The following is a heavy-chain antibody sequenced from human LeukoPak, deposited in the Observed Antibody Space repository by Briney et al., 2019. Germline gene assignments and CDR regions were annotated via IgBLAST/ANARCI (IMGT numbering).Heavy chain of an antibody. Sequence: GGSLRLSCAASGFALSSHWMTWVRQVPGRGPEWVANVDRDGSETYYLDSVKGRFTISKDNAKNSLYLQMNSLRAEDTALYHCARNNGMDVWGQGTTVIVSS. V-gene: IGHV3-7*03. J-gene: IGHJ6*02. CDR1: GFALSSHW. CDR3: ARNNGMDV. CDR2: VDRDGSET.